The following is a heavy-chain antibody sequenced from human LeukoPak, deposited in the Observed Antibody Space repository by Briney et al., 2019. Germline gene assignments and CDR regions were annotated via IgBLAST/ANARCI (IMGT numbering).Heavy chain of an antibody. CDR1: GFKFTSYS. V-gene: IGHV3-48*04. J-gene: IGHJ4*02. CDR2: ISSSGSPI. CDR3: ARGSRFDY. Sequence: GGSLRLSCAASGFKFTSYSMNWVRQAPGKGLEWISYISSSGSPIYYADSVKGRFTISRDNAKKSSDLQMTNLTAEDAAVYFCARGSRFDYWGQGAPVTVSS.